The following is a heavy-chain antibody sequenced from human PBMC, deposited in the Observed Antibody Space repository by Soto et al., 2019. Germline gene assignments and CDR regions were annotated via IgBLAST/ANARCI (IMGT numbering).Heavy chain of an antibody. CDR1: GLTFSKFE. CDR3: VRVGVVARPY. J-gene: IGHJ1*01. Sequence: EVQMVESGGGLVQPGGSLRLSCEVSGLTFSKFEMTWVHQAPGKGLEWVSSISSDGTTIYYADSVKGRFTISRDNDKNLLYLQMNSLKGEDTATYYCVRVGVVARPYWGQGTPVTVSS. V-gene: IGHV3-48*03. D-gene: IGHD1-26*01. CDR2: ISSDGTTI.